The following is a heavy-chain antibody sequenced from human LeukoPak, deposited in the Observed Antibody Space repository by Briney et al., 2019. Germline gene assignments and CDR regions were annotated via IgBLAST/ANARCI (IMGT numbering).Heavy chain of an antibody. V-gene: IGHV4-39*07. D-gene: IGHD6-19*01. CDR2: IYYSGST. CDR1: GGSISSSNYY. Sequence: PSETLSLTCTVSGGSISSSNYYWGWIRQPPGKGLEWIGSIYYSGSTSYNSSLKSRVTISVDTSKNQFSLELSSVTAADTAVYYCARGIAVAGHFDYWGQGTLVTVSS. CDR3: ARGIAVAGHFDY. J-gene: IGHJ4*02.